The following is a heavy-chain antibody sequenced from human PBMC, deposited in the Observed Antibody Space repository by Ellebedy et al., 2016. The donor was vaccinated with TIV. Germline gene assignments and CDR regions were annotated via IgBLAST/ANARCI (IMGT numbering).Heavy chain of an antibody. Sequence: SETLSLTCTVSGGSISSGGYYWSWIRQHPGKGLEWIGYIYYSGSTYYNPSLKSRVTISVDTSKNQFSLKLSSVTAADTAVYYCATPTGYYDSSGSTHAFDIWGQGTMVTVSS. CDR2: IYYSGST. CDR3: ATPTGYYDSSGSTHAFDI. D-gene: IGHD3-22*01. CDR1: GGSISSGGYY. J-gene: IGHJ3*02. V-gene: IGHV4-31*03.